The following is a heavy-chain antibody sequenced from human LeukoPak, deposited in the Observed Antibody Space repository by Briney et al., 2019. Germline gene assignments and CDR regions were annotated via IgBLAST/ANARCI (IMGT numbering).Heavy chain of an antibody. D-gene: IGHD4-17*01. CDR3: ARQNTVTPGDY. Sequence: GESLKISCKGSGYSFTSYWSGWVRQLPGKGLEWMGVIYPHDSDTRYSPSFQAQVTISADKPISTAYLQWSTLKASDTAMYYCARQNTVTPGDYWGQGTLVTVSS. V-gene: IGHV5-51*01. CDR2: IYPHDSDT. J-gene: IGHJ4*02. CDR1: GYSFTSYW.